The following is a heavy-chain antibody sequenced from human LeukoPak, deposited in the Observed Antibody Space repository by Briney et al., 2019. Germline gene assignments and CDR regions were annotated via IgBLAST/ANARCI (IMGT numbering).Heavy chain of an antibody. CDR1: GFTFDDYA. J-gene: IGHJ4*02. CDR2: ISWNSGSI. Sequence: TGGSLRLSCAASGFTFDDYAMHWVRQAPGKGLEWVSGISWNSGSIGYADSVKGRFTISRDNAKNSLYLQMNSLRAEDMALYYCAKDGSSSPYYFDYWGRGTLVTVSS. D-gene: IGHD6-6*01. CDR3: AKDGSSSPYYFDY. V-gene: IGHV3-9*03.